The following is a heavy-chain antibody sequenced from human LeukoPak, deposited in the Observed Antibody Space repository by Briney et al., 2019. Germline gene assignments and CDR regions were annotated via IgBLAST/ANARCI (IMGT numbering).Heavy chain of an antibody. D-gene: IGHD1-26*01. V-gene: IGHV1-8*01. Sequence: ASVKVSCKASGCTFTSYDINWVREATGQGLEWMGWMNPNSGNTGYAQKFQGRVTMTRNTSISTAYMELSSLRSEDTAVYYCARGGSLGATTRYWGQGTLVTVSS. CDR3: ARGGSLGATTRY. J-gene: IGHJ4*02. CDR2: MNPNSGNT. CDR1: GCTFTSYD.